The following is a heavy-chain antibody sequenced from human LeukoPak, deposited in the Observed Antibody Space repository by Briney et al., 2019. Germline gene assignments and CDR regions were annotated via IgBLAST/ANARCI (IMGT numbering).Heavy chain of an antibody. CDR3: ARDSSGGNGGLGY. Sequence: GGSLRLSYAASGFTFSSYSMNWVRQAPGKGLEWVSSISSSSSYIYYADSVKGRFTISRDNAKNSLYLQMNSLRAEDTAVYYCARDSSGGNGGLGYWGQGTLVTVSS. CDR1: GFTFSSYS. D-gene: IGHD4-23*01. CDR2: ISSSSSYI. V-gene: IGHV3-21*01. J-gene: IGHJ4*02.